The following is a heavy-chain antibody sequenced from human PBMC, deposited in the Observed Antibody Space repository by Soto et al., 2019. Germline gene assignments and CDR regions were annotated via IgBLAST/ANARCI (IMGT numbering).Heavy chain of an antibody. Sequence: EVQLLESGGGLVQPGGSLRLSCAASGFTFSSYAMSWVRQAPGKGLEWVSVISGSGGSTYYSDSVKGRFTISRDNSKNTLYLQMNSLRAEDTTVYYCAKRAWGYFYFDYWGQGTLVTVSS. J-gene: IGHJ4*02. CDR3: AKRAWGYFYFDY. CDR2: ISGSGGST. CDR1: GFTFSSYA. V-gene: IGHV3-23*01. D-gene: IGHD1-26*01.